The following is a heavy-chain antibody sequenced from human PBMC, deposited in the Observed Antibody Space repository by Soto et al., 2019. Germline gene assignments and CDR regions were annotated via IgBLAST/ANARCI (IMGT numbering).Heavy chain of an antibody. Sequence: QVQLVQSGAEMKKPESSVKVSCKSSGDTFRSAAISWVRQAPGQGLEWMGGLIPIFRAPDYAQKFQGRVTTTADEPTRPAHMELSSLGSEDTAVYYWERDKHRPELGGNYYYASDVWGQGTTVSVSS. CDR2: LIPIFRAP. CDR1: GDTFRSAA. CDR3: ERDKHRPELGGNYYYASDV. V-gene: IGHV1-69*01. D-gene: IGHD3-3*02. J-gene: IGHJ6*02.